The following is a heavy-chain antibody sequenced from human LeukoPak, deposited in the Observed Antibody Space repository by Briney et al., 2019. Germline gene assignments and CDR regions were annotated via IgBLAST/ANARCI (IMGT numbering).Heavy chain of an antibody. Sequence: SETLSLTCTVSGGSISSYYWSWIRQPPGKGLEWIGYIHYSGSTNYNPSLKSRVTISVDTSKNQFSLKPSSVTAADTAVYYCARHVLYTGMDVWGQGTTVTVSS. CDR3: ARHVLYTGMDV. V-gene: IGHV4-59*08. J-gene: IGHJ6*02. D-gene: IGHD2-2*02. CDR1: GGSISSYY. CDR2: IHYSGST.